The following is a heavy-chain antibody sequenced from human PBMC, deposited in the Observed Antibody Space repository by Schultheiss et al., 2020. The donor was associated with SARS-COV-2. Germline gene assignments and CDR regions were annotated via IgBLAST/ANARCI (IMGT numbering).Heavy chain of an antibody. Sequence: SETLSLTCTVSGGSISSGGYYWGWIRQPPGKGLEWIGYIYYSGSTNYNPSLKSRVTISVDTSKNQFSLKLSSVTAADTAVYYCARATVTIFGVNNGMDVWGQGTTVTVSS. V-gene: IGHV4-61*08. CDR1: GGSISSGGYY. CDR2: IYYSGST. CDR3: ARATVTIFGVNNGMDV. J-gene: IGHJ6*02. D-gene: IGHD3-3*01.